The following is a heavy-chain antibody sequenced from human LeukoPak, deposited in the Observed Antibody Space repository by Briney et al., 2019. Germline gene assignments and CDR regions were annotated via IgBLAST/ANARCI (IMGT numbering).Heavy chain of an antibody. CDR2: ISYDGSNK. V-gene: IGHV3-30*04. J-gene: IGHJ5*02. CDR1: GFTFSSYA. Sequence: GRSLRLSCAASGFTFSSYAMHWVRQAPGKGLEWVAVISYDGSNKYYADSVKGRFTISRDNSKNTLYLQMNSLRAEDTAVYYCARPGDSGSYWGNWFDPWGQGTLVTVSS. CDR3: ARPGDSGSYWGNWFDP. D-gene: IGHD1-26*01.